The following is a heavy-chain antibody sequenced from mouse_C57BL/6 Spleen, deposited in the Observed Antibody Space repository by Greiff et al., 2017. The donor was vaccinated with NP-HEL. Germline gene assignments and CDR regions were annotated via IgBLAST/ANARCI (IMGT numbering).Heavy chain of an antibody. CDR1: GFSFNTYA. D-gene: IGHD2-1*01. J-gene: IGHJ4*01. CDR3: VTHIYPYYYAMDY. Sequence: EVQLQESGGGLVQPKGSLKLSCAASGFSFNTYAMNWVRQAPGKGLEWVARIRSKSNNYATYYADSVKDRFTISRDDSESMLYLQMNNLKTEDTAMYYCVTHIYPYYYAMDYWGQGTSVTVSS. V-gene: IGHV10-1*01. CDR2: IRSKSNNYAT.